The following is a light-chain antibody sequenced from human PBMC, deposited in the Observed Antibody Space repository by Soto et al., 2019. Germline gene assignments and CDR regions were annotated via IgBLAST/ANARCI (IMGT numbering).Light chain of an antibody. J-gene: IGLJ2*01. CDR3: SSYTSSSTLGV. CDR1: SSDVGGYNY. Sequence: QSALTQPASVSGSPGQSITISCTGTSSDVGGYNYVSWYQQHPGKAPKIMIYDVSNRPSGVSKRFSGSKSGNTASLTISGLQAEDEADYYCSSYTSSSTLGVFGGGTKRTV. V-gene: IGLV2-14*01. CDR2: DVS.